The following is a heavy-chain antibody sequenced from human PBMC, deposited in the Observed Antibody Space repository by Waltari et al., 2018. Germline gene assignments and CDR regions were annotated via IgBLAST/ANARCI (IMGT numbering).Heavy chain of an antibody. CDR2: ISSSGSTI. J-gene: IGHJ3*02. CDR3: ARPLRANDFSNDAFDI. D-gene: IGHD4-17*01. Sequence: QVQLQQWGAELLKPSETLSLTCAVYGGSFSGYYWRCIRRAPGKGLEWVSYISSSGSTIYYADSVKGRFTISRDNAKNSLYLQMNSLRAEDTAVYYCARPLRANDFSNDAFDIWGQGTMVTVSS. V-gene: IGHV3-11*01. CDR1: GGSFSGYY.